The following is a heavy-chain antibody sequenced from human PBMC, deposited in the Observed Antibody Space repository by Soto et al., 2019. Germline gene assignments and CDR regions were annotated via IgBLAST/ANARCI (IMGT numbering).Heavy chain of an antibody. D-gene: IGHD3-10*01. Sequence: QVQLVQSGAEVKKPGSSVKVSCKASGGTFSNYDLISWVRQAPGQGLEWMGGIIPIDATVNNEQKFQGRITITEDESKTTACMDLGSRKSEDTAVYYCAIDRPGFGYTEGDFWGQGTTVTVSS. CDR1: GGTFSNYD. V-gene: IGHV1-69*12. CDR3: AIDRPGFGYTEGDF. J-gene: IGHJ6*01. CDR2: IIPIDATV.